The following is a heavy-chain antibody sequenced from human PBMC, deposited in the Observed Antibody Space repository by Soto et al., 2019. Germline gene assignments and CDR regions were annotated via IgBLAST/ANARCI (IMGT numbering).Heavy chain of an antibody. CDR3: AREYTAWPLAYGLDV. V-gene: IGHV3-21*01. J-gene: IGHJ6*02. CDR2: ISTRSDI. D-gene: IGHD2-2*02. CDR1: GFTFSTYS. Sequence: SLRLSCVGSGFTFSTYSINWVRQAPGKGLEWVSSISTRSDIYYADSVKGRFTIPRDNAKNSVSLQMNSLRAEDTAVYYCAREYTAWPLAYGLDVWGQGTTVTVSS.